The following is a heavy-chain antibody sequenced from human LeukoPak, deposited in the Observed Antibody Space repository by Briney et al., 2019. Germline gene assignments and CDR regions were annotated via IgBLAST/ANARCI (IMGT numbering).Heavy chain of an antibody. CDR3: AKGYCGSTSCYSGLD. V-gene: IGHV3-30*02. J-gene: IGHJ4*02. Sequence: PGGSLRLSCAASEFTFSSYGMHWVRQAPGKGLEWVAFMRYDGSTKYYADSVKGRFTISRDNSKNTLYLQMNTLRPEDTAVYYCAKGYCGSTSCYSGLDWGQGTLVTVSS. CDR2: MRYDGSTK. D-gene: IGHD2-2*01. CDR1: EFTFSSYG.